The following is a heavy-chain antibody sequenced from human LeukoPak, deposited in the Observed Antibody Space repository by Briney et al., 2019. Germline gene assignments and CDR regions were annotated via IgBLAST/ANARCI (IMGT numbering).Heavy chain of an antibody. CDR3: ARGIVVVPAAIDAFDI. Sequence: ASVKVSCKASGYTFTSYDINWVRQATGQGLEWMGWMNPNSGNTGYAQKFQGRVTITRNTSISTAYIELSSLRSEDTAVYYCARGIVVVPAAIDAFDIWGQGTMVTVSS. CDR1: GYTFTSYD. V-gene: IGHV1-8*03. J-gene: IGHJ3*02. CDR2: MNPNSGNT. D-gene: IGHD2-2*01.